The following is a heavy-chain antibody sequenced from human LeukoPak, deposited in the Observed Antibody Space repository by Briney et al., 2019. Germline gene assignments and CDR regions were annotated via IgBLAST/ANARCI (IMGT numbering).Heavy chain of an antibody. Sequence: PSETLSLTCAVYGGSFSGYYWSWIRQPPGRGLEWIGEINHSGSTNYNPSLKSRVTISVDTSKNQFSLKLSSVTAADTAVYYCARSYSSSWSDYWGQGTLVTVSS. J-gene: IGHJ4*02. CDR2: INHSGST. CDR1: GGSFSGYY. D-gene: IGHD6-13*01. V-gene: IGHV4-34*01. CDR3: ARSYSSSWSDY.